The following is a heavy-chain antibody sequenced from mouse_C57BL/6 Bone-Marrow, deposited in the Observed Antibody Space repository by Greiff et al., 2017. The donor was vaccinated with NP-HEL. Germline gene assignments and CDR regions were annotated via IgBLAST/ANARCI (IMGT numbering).Heavy chain of an antibody. D-gene: IGHD2-4*01. CDR2: IYPRSGNT. V-gene: IGHV1-81*01. Sequence: QVQLQQSGAELARPGASVKLSCKASGYTFTSYGISWVKQRTGQGLEWIGEIYPRSGNTSYNEKFKGKATLTADKSSSTAYMELRSLTSEDSAVYFCARQAITTRGYYFDDWGKGTTLTVSS. J-gene: IGHJ2*01. CDR1: GYTFTSYG. CDR3: ARQAITTRGYYFDD.